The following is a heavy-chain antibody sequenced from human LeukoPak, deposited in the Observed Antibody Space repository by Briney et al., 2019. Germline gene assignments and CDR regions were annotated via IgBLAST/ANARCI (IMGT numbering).Heavy chain of an antibody. Sequence: GGSLRLSCAASGFTFSSYGMHWVRQAPGKGLEWVAFIRYDGSNKYYADSVKGRFTISRDNSKNTLYLQMNSLRAEDTAVYYCATQVVVVTDPFDYWGQGTLVTVSS. J-gene: IGHJ4*02. CDR2: IRYDGSNK. V-gene: IGHV3-30*02. D-gene: IGHD2-21*02. CDR3: ATQVVVVTDPFDY. CDR1: GFTFSSYG.